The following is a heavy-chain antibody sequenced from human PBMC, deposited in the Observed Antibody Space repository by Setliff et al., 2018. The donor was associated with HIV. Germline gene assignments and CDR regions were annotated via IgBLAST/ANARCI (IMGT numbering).Heavy chain of an antibody. CDR1: GGTFSSYA. D-gene: IGHD5-12*01. CDR3: PSSRWIVAKNAFDI. Sequence: SVKVSCKASGGTFSSYAISWVRQAPGQGLEWMGGIIPILVIANYAQKFQGRVTITADKSTSTAYMELSSLRSEDTAVYYCPSSRWIVAKNAFDIWGQGTMVTVSS. V-gene: IGHV1-69*10. CDR2: IIPILVIA. J-gene: IGHJ3*02.